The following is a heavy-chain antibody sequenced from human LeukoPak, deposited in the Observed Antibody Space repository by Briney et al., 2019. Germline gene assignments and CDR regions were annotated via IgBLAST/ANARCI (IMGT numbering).Heavy chain of an antibody. Sequence: GASVKVSCKASGGTFSSYAISWVRQAPGQGLEWMGGIIPISGTANYAQKFQGRVTITADESTSTAYMELSSLRSEDTAVYYCASSTYYDFWSGLNWFDPWGQGTLVTVSS. V-gene: IGHV1-69*13. CDR3: ASSTYYDFWSGLNWFDP. CDR1: GGTFSSYA. D-gene: IGHD3-3*01. CDR2: IIPISGTA. J-gene: IGHJ5*02.